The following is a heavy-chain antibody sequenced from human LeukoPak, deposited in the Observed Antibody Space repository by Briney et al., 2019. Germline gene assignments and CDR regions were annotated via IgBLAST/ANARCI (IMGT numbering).Heavy chain of an antibody. J-gene: IGHJ4*02. CDR2: IYYSGST. V-gene: IGHV4-59*01. Sequence: SETLSLTCTVSGGSISSYYWSWMRQPPGKGLEWIGDIYYSGSTNYNPSLKSRVTISVDTSKNQFSLKLNSVTPADTAVYYCSRASYFDYWGQGTLVTVSS. CDR3: SRASYFDY. CDR1: GGSISSYY.